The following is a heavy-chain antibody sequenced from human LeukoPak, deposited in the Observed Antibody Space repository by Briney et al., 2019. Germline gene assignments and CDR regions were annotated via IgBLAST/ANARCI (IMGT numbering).Heavy chain of an antibody. Sequence: GGSLRLSCVASGFSLSGYWMSWVRQDPGKGLEWGANIKYDGSGKDYVDSVKGRFTISRDNARNSLFLQLNSLRVEDTAVYYCARDIAKAGLFYDYWGKGTLVTVSS. CDR1: GFSLSGYW. V-gene: IGHV3-7*01. CDR2: IKYDGSGK. D-gene: IGHD6-13*01. CDR3: ARDIAKAGLFYDY. J-gene: IGHJ4*02.